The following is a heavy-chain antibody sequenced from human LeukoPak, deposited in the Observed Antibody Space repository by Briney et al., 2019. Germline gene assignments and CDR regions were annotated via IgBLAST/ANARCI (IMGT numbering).Heavy chain of an antibody. Sequence: ASVKVSCKASGYTFTSYYMHWVRQAPGQGLEWMGLINPSGGRTTYAQKFQGRVTLTRDMSTSTVYMELSRLRSDDTAVYYCARVRHSSSWYWSPFDYWGQGTLVTVSS. CDR1: GYTFTSYY. CDR3: ARVRHSSSWYWSPFDY. J-gene: IGHJ4*02. CDR2: INPSGGRT. V-gene: IGHV1-46*01. D-gene: IGHD6-13*01.